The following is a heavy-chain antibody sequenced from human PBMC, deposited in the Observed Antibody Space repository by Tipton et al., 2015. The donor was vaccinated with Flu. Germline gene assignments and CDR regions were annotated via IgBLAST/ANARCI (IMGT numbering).Heavy chain of an antibody. J-gene: IGHJ4*02. D-gene: IGHD3-10*01. CDR3: ARDRGWPAAVDY. Sequence: TLSLTCTVSGGSTSSSSHHWGWIRQPPGKGLEWIGCMFHSGSTSYNPSLKSRVTISVDTSRNQFSLNLKSVTAADTAVYYCARDRGWPAAVDYWSQGILVAVSP. CDR2: MFHSGST. V-gene: IGHV4-39*07. CDR1: GGSTSSSSHH.